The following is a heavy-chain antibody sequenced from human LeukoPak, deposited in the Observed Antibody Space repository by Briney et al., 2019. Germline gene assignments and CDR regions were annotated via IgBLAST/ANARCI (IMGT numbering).Heavy chain of an antibody. Sequence: SETLSLTCTVSGGSISSYYWSWIRQPPGKGLEWIGYIYYSGSTNYNPSLKSRVTISVDTSKNQFSLKLSSVTAADTAVYYCARVTVTYWYFDLWGRGTPVTVSS. CDR1: GGSISSYY. J-gene: IGHJ2*01. CDR2: IYYSGST. D-gene: IGHD4-11*01. CDR3: ARVTVTYWYFDL. V-gene: IGHV4-59*01.